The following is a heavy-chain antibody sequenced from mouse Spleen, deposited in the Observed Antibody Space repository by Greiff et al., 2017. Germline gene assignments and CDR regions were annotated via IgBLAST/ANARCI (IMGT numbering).Heavy chain of an antibody. D-gene: IGHD2-4*01. V-gene: IGHV1-61*01. CDR2: IYPSDSET. CDR3: ARGFLDYLYAMDY. J-gene: IGHJ4*01. CDR1: GYTFTSYW. Sequence: QVQLQQPGAELVRPGSSVKLSCKASGYTFTSYWMDWVKQRPGQGLEWIGNIYPSDSETHYNQKFKDKATLTVDKSSSTAYMQLSSLTSEDSAVYYCARGFLDYLYAMDYWGQGTSGTVSS.